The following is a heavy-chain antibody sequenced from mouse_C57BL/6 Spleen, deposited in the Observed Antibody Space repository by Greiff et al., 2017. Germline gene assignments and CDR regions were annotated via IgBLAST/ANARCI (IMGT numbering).Heavy chain of an antibody. Sequence: QVQLQQSGAELMKPGASVKLSCKATGYTFTGYSIEWVKQRPGHGLEWIGVILPGSGSTNYNEKFKGKATITADTSSNTAYMQLGSLTTEDSAIYYCARPGYYGSRDGGFAYWGQGTLVTGSA. D-gene: IGHD1-1*01. CDR1: GYTFTGYS. J-gene: IGHJ3*01. CDR3: ARPGYYGSRDGGFAY. CDR2: ILPGSGST. V-gene: IGHV1-9*01.